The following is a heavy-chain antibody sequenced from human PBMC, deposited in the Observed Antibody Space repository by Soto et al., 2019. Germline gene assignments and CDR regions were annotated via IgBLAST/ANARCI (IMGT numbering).Heavy chain of an antibody. Sequence: ASVKVSCKASGYTFTSYAMHWVRQAPGQRLEWMGWINAGNGNTKYSQKFQGRVTITRDTSASTAYMELRSLRSDDTAVYYCARGYCSGGSCYSSWGQGTLVTVSS. D-gene: IGHD2-15*01. V-gene: IGHV1-3*01. CDR3: ARGYCSGGSCYSS. CDR1: GYTFTSYA. CDR2: INAGNGNT. J-gene: IGHJ4*02.